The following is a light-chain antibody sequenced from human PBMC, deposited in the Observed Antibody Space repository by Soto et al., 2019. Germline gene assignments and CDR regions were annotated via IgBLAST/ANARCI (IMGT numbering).Light chain of an antibody. CDR3: QEYNYWPPLYT. Sequence: EIVMTQSPATLSVSPGERVTLSCRASQSVSNNLAWFQQKPGQAPRVLIYGASTRATGNPARFSGSGLETEFTLTISSLQSEDFAVYYCQEYNYWPPLYTFGQGTKLEIK. V-gene: IGKV3-15*01. CDR2: GAS. CDR1: QSVSNN. J-gene: IGKJ2*01.